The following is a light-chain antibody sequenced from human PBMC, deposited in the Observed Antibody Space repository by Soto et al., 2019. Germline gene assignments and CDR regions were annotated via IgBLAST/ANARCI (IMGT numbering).Light chain of an antibody. CDR3: AAWDDSLSAVL. CDR2: HNS. V-gene: IGLV1-44*01. J-gene: IGLJ2*01. CDR1: SSNIGRNT. Sequence: QSVLTQPPSASGTPGQRVTISCSGSSSNIGRNTVNWYQQFPGTAPNLLIHHNSMRASGVPDRFSGSKSGTSGSLAISGLQSDDEADYYCAAWDDSLSAVLFGGGTKVTVL.